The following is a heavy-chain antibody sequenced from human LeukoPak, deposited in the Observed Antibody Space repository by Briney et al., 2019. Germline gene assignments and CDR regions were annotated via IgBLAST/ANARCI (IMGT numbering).Heavy chain of an antibody. CDR2: INPNSGGT. Sequence: ASVKVSFKASGYTFTGYYMHWVRQAPGQGLEWMGWINPNSGGTNYARKFQGRVTMTRDTSISTAYMELSRLRSDDTAVYYCARDLDIVATILDYWGQGTLVTVSS. CDR3: ARDLDIVATILDY. V-gene: IGHV1-2*02. D-gene: IGHD5-12*01. J-gene: IGHJ4*02. CDR1: GYTFTGYY.